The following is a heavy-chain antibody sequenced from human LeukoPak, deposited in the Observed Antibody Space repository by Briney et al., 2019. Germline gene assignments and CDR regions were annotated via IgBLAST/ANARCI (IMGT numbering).Heavy chain of an antibody. V-gene: IGHV3-9*01. D-gene: IGHD5-18*01. CDR1: GFIFDDYA. J-gene: IGHJ4*02. Sequence: PGRSLRLSCETSGFIFDDYALHWVRQAPGQGLEWVAGASWNSGSIGYADSVKGRFTISRDNVKNPLYLQMNSLRTEDTAFYYCAKGYSYGITYYFDFWGQGTLVTVSS. CDR3: AKGYSYGITYYFDF. CDR2: ASWNSGSI.